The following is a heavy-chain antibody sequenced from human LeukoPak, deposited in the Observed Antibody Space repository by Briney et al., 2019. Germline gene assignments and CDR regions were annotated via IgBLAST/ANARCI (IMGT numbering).Heavy chain of an antibody. V-gene: IGHV1-18*01. Sequence: ASVRVSCKASGYTFTSYGISWVRQAPGQGLEWMGWISAYNGNTNYAQKLQGRVTMTTDTSTSTAYMELRSLRSDDTAVYYCARDLTDFWSGYRSGDAFDIWGQGTMVTVSS. CDR3: ARDLTDFWSGYRSGDAFDI. J-gene: IGHJ3*02. CDR1: GYTFTSYG. D-gene: IGHD3-3*01. CDR2: ISAYNGNT.